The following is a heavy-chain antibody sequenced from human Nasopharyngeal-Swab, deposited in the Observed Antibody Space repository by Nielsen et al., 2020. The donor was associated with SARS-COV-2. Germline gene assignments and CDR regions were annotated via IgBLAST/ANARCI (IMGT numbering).Heavy chain of an antibody. Sequence: SETLSLTCTVSGGSISSYYWSWIWQPAGKGLEWIGRIYTSGSTNYNPSLKSRVTISVDTSKNQFSLKLSSVTAADTAVYYCARSRGYSYGSDYYYYGMDVWGQGTTVTVSS. J-gene: IGHJ6*02. CDR2: IYTSGST. CDR3: ARSRGYSYGSDYYYYGMDV. D-gene: IGHD5-18*01. CDR1: GGSISSYY. V-gene: IGHV4-4*07.